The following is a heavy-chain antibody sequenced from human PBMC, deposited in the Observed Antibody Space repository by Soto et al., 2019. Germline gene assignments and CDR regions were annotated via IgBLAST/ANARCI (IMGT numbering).Heavy chain of an antibody. D-gene: IGHD1-26*01. CDR2: MKSYGGGT. Sequence: EVQVTESEGGLVKPGGSLRLSCEVSGLNFSDAWMNWVRQAPGKGLEWVGRMKSYGGGTDYAAPVKGRFTISRDASKKTAFLQMDSLKDDYTAVYYRVWEAKGVSARHWAQGTVVPVSS. CDR1: GLNFSDAW. V-gene: IGHV3-15*07. CDR3: VWEAKGVSARH. J-gene: IGHJ1*01.